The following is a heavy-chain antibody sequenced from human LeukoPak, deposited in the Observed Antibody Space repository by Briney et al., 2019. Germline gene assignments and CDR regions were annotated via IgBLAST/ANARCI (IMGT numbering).Heavy chain of an antibody. CDR2: ISSSSSTI. D-gene: IGHD1-14*01. V-gene: IGHV3-48*04. CDR3: ARDAEGHLDQ. CDR1: GFTFSSYS. Sequence: PGGSLRLSCAASGFTFSSYSMNWVRQAPGKGLEWVSYISSSSSTIYYADSMKGRFTISRDNAKSTLYLQMNSLRAEDTAVYYCARDAEGHLDQWGQGTLVTVSS. J-gene: IGHJ4*02.